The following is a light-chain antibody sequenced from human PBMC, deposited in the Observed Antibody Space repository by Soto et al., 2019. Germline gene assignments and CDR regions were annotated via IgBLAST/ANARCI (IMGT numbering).Light chain of an antibody. V-gene: IGKV1-5*01. CDR2: HAS. J-gene: IGKJ1*01. CDR1: ESISNW. Sequence: IQLTQSPTTLPASVGDRVTLTCRASESISNWLAWYQQRPGTAPKLLIYHASILETAVPSRFSGTGSGTEFTLTISSLQPGDFATYYCQQYRTYSFGQGYRVEIK. CDR3: QQYRTYS.